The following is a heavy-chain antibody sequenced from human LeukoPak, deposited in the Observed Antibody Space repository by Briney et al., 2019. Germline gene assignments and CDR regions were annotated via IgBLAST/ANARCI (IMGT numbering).Heavy chain of an antibody. CDR2: INPSGGST. CDR3: ARDLPYYYDSSGYSDY. CDR1: GYTFTGYY. V-gene: IGHV1-46*01. Sequence: ASVKVSCKASGYTFTGYYMHWVRQAPGQGLEWMGIINPSGGSTSYAQKFQGRVTMTRDTSTSTVYMELSSLRSEDTAVYYCARDLPYYYDSSGYSDYWGQGTLVTVSS. J-gene: IGHJ4*02. D-gene: IGHD3-22*01.